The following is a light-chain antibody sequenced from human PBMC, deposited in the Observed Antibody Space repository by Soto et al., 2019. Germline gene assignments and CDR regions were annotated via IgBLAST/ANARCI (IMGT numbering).Light chain of an antibody. J-gene: IGLJ1*01. CDR1: SRDVGAYNY. CDR2: DVT. CDR3: SSHSNITPYV. V-gene: IGLV2-14*01. Sequence: QSVLTQPASVSGSPGQSITISCTGTSRDVGAYNYVSWYQQHPGKAPKLMVYDVTNRPSGVSDRLSGSKSGDTASLTISGVQAEDEADYFCSSHSNITPYVFGTVTKLTVL.